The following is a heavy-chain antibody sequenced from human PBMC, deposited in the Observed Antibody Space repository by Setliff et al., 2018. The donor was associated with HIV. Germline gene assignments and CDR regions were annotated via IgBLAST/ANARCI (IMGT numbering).Heavy chain of an antibody. D-gene: IGHD5-18*01. Sequence: ASVKVSCKASGGTFKSSAISWVRQAPGQGLEWMGGIVPMFDSSNYAQKFQGRVTFTAAESTSTFYMDLSSLRSEDSAVYYCARDSGYSYGVKGGMDVWGQGTTVTVSS. CDR1: GGTFKSSA. V-gene: IGHV1-69*13. CDR2: IVPMFDSS. J-gene: IGHJ6*02. CDR3: ARDSGYSYGVKGGMDV.